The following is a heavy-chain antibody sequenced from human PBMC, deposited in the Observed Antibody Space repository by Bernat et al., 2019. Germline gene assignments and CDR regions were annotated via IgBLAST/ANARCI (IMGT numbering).Heavy chain of an antibody. Sequence: QVQLQQWGAGLLKPSETLSLTCAVYGGPFSGYYWSWIRQPPGKGLEWIGESNHSGSTNYNPYLKSRVTISVDTSKNKFTMKMSTVSAADTTVYYCARTPYMGWRGYYCCCMDVWGKGTTVTVSS. CDR2: SNHSGST. CDR3: ARTPYMGWRGYYCCCMDV. V-gene: IGHV4-34*01. D-gene: IGHD3-16*01. CDR1: GGPFSGYY. J-gene: IGHJ6*03.